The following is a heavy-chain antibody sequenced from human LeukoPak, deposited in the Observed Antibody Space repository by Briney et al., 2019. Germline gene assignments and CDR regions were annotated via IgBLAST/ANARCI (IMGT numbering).Heavy chain of an antibody. V-gene: IGHV3-23*01. Sequence: GGSLRLSCAASGFTFSSYAMSWVRQAPGKGLEWVSAISGSGGSTYYADSVKGRFTISRDNSKNTLYLQMNSLRAEDTAVYCCAKDPYGSGRDQRGYWGQGTLVTVSS. CDR3: AKDPYGSGRDQRGY. D-gene: IGHD3-10*01. CDR1: GFTFSSYA. CDR2: ISGSGGST. J-gene: IGHJ4*02.